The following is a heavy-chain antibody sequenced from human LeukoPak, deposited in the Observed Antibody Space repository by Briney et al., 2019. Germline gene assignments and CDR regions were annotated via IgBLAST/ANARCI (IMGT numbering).Heavy chain of an antibody. CDR3: ARIGYSSSSLDY. J-gene: IGHJ4*02. V-gene: IGHV3-7*01. Sequence: GGSPRLSCAASGFTFSNYWMSWVRQAPGKGLEWLANINQDGSVKYYADSVKGRFTISRDNAKNSLYLQMNSLRVEDTAVYYCARIGYSSSSLDYWGQGTLVTVSS. CDR1: GFTFSNYW. CDR2: INQDGSVK. D-gene: IGHD6-6*01.